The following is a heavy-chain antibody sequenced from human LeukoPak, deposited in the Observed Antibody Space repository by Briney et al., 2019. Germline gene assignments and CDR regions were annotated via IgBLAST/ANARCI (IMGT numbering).Heavy chain of an antibody. CDR2: INPNSGGT. J-gene: IGHJ4*02. D-gene: IGHD4-23*01. Sequence: ASVKVSCKASGYTFTGYYIHWVRQAPGQGLEWMGRINPNSGGTNYAQKFQGRVTMTRDTSISTAYMELSRLRSDDTAVYYCARDIGGNSPYFDYWGQGTLVTVSS. CDR3: ARDIGGNSPYFDY. CDR1: GYTFTGYY. V-gene: IGHV1-2*06.